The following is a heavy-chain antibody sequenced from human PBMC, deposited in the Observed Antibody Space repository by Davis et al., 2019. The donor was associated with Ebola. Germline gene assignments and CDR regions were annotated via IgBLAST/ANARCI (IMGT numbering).Heavy chain of an antibody. CDR1: GFTFSSYA. D-gene: IGHD2-21*01. Sequence: GESLKISCAASGFTFSSYAMSWVRQAPGKGLEWVSAISGSGGSTYYADSVKGRFTISRDNSKNTLYLQMNSLRAEDTAVYYCARDIAMDVWGQGTTVTVSS. CDR2: ISGSGGST. CDR3: ARDIAMDV. J-gene: IGHJ6*02. V-gene: IGHV3-23*01.